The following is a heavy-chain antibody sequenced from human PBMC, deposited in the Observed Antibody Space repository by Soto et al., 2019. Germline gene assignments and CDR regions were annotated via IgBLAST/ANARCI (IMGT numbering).Heavy chain of an antibody. CDR1: GGTFSSYA. V-gene: IGHV1-69*13. J-gene: IGHJ5*02. CDR2: IIPIFGTA. Sequence: GASVKVCCKASGGTFSSYAISWVRQAPGQGLEWMGGIIPIFGTANYAQKFQGRVTITADESTSTAYMELSSLRSEDTAVYYCARGSAMVFGDWFDPWGQGTLVTVSS. D-gene: IGHD5-18*01. CDR3: ARGSAMVFGDWFDP.